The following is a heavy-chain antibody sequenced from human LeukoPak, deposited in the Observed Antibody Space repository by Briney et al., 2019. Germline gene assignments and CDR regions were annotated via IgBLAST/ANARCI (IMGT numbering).Heavy chain of an antibody. D-gene: IGHD2-15*01. CDR2: ISWDSGNT. CDR1: GFTLGTYA. V-gene: IGHV3-9*01. Sequence: GRSLRLSCAASGFTLGTYAMHWVRQAPGKGLEWVSGISWDSGNTHYADSVKGRFTISRDNAKNSLYLQMNSLRVEDTALYYCAKSGQYCSGGSCQNWFDPWGQGTLVTVPS. CDR3: AKSGQYCSGGSCQNWFDP. J-gene: IGHJ5*02.